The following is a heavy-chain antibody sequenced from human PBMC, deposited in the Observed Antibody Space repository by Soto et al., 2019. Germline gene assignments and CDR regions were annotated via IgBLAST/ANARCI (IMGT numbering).Heavy chain of an antibody. D-gene: IGHD2-21*02. CDR2: IVSSGAM. Sequence: PETLSLTCSFSVASVRISRFYWGWIRQTPGKGLEWIGSIVSSGAMHPNPSLRSRIDISLDSSQNKLSLDLFSVTAADTSVYYCARKETASGPPYLSPFGHWGHGILVTVSS. CDR3: ARKETASGPPYLSPFGH. CDR1: VASVRISRFY. J-gene: IGHJ4*01. V-gene: IGHV4-39*01.